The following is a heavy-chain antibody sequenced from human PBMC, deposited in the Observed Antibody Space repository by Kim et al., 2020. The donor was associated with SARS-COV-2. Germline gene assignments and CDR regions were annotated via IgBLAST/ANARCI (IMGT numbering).Heavy chain of an antibody. J-gene: IGHJ4*02. Sequence: GGSLRLSCAASGLTFSSSVMNWVRQAPGKGLEWVSSITGGGGVTFYADSVKGRFTISRDNSRSTLYLQMNSLRAEDTAVYYCVKRGQLLAFDFWGQGTLVTVAS. CDR2: ITGGGGVT. D-gene: IGHD6-19*01. CDR3: VKRGQLLAFDF. V-gene: IGHV3-23*01. CDR1: GLTFSSSV.